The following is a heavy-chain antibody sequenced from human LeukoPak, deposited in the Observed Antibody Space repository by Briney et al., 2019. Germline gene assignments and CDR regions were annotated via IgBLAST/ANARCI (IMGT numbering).Heavy chain of an antibody. Sequence: PGGSLRLSCAASGFTFSNYWMHWVRQAPGKGLVWVSRIKVDGTSTTYADSVKGRFTISRDNAKETVYLQMNSLRAEDTAVYYCARGVPDNSYLSFWGQGTLVTVSS. CDR1: GFTFSNYW. V-gene: IGHV3-74*01. CDR2: IKVDGTST. CDR3: ARGVPDNSYLSF. J-gene: IGHJ4*02. D-gene: IGHD5-18*01.